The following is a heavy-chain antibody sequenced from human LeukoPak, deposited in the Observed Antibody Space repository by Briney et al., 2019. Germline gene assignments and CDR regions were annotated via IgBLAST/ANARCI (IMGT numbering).Heavy chain of an antibody. D-gene: IGHD1-26*01. CDR3: ARDLNWETY. CDR2: IKPDGSEK. V-gene: IGHV3-7*01. Sequence: PGGSLRLSCAASGFIFNHYWMTWVRHTPGNGLECVASIKPDGSEKYYVESVKGRFTISRDNAKNSLYLQMNSLRVEDAAVYYCARDLNWETYWGQGTLVTVSS. CDR1: GFIFNHYW. J-gene: IGHJ4*02.